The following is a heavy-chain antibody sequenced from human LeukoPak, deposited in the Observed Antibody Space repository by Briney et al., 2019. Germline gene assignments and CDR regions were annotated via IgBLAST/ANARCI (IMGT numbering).Heavy chain of an antibody. D-gene: IGHD1/OR15-1a*01. CDR2: VYYSGSA. CDR1: GGSVGSGTYY. V-gene: IGHV4-39*07. J-gene: IGHJ4*02. CDR3: ARKPIINNAWYYFDY. Sequence: SETLSLTCTVSGGSVGSGTYYWSWIRQSPGKGLEWIGNVYYSGSAYYNPSLKSRVTMSVDTSKNQFSLKLSSVTAADTAVYYCARKPIINNAWYYFDYWGQGTLVTVSS.